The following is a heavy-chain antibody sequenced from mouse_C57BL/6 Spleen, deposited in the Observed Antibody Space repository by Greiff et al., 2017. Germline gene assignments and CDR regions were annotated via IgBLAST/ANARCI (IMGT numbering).Heavy chain of an antibody. V-gene: IGHV1-53*01. CDR2: INPSNGGT. CDR3: ARSIYYDYDEGGFDY. Sequence: VQLQQSGTELVKPGASVKLSCKASGYTFTSYWMHWVKQRPGQGLEWIGNINPSNGGTNYNEKFKSKATLTVDKSSSTAYMQLSSLTSEDSAVYYCARSIYYDYDEGGFDYWGQGTTLTVSS. J-gene: IGHJ2*01. D-gene: IGHD2-4*01. CDR1: GYTFTSYW.